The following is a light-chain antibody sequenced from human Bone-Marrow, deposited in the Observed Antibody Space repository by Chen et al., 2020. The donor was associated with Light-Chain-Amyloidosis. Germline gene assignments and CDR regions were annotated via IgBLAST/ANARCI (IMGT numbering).Light chain of an antibody. Sequence: NFMLTQPHSVSESPGKTVIISCTRSSGSIATTYVQWYQQRPGSSPTTVIYEDDKRPSGVPDRISGASDRSSNAGCLTMCGLKTEDEAGYYCQSYQGRSEGVLGGGTKVTVL. J-gene: IGLJ3*02. V-gene: IGLV6-57*01. CDR1: SGSIATTY. CDR2: EDD. CDR3: QSYQGRSEGV.